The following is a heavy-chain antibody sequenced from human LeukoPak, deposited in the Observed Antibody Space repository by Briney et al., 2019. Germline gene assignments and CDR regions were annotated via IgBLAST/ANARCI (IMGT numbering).Heavy chain of an antibody. J-gene: IGHJ4*02. CDR3: ARDLPLPRGGLDY. Sequence: SETLSLTCTVSGGSISSGGYYWSWIRQPPGKGLEWIGYIYHSGSTYYNPSLKSRVTISVDRSKNQFSLKLSSVTAADTAVYYCARDLPLPRGGLDYWGQGTLVTVSS. V-gene: IGHV4-30-2*01. CDR1: GGSISSGGYY. D-gene: IGHD3-16*01. CDR2: IYHSGST.